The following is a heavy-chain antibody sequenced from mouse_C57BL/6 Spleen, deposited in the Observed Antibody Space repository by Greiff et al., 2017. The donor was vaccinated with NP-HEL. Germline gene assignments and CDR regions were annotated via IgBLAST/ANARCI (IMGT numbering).Heavy chain of an antibody. D-gene: IGHD3-2*02. CDR1: GYTFTDYY. Sequence: VQLQQSGAELVRPGASVKLSCKASGYTFTDYYINWVKQRPGQGLEWIARIYPGSGNTYYNEKFKGKATLTAEKSSSTAYMQLSSLTSEDSAVYFCAREGAAQALYYAMDYWGQGTSVTVSS. CDR2: IYPGSGNT. V-gene: IGHV1-76*01. J-gene: IGHJ4*01. CDR3: AREGAAQALYYAMDY.